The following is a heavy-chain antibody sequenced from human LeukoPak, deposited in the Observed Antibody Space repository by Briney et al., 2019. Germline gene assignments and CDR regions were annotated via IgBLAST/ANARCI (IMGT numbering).Heavy chain of an antibody. CDR3: ARNIAAAGNWRDWFDP. Sequence: SETLSLTCTVSGGSISSYCWSWIRQPPGKGLEWIAYIYYSGSTNYNPSLKSRVTISVDTSKNQFSLKLSSVTAADTAVYYCARNIAAAGNWRDWFDPWGQGTLVTVSS. CDR2: IYYSGST. V-gene: IGHV4-59*01. CDR1: GGSISSYC. D-gene: IGHD6-13*01. J-gene: IGHJ5*02.